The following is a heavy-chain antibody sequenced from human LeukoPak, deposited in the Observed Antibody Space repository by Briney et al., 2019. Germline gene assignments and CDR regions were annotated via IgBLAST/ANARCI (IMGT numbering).Heavy chain of an antibody. CDR1: GFTFSSYA. D-gene: IGHD2-21*01. CDR3: AKDGEIPVGYYYGMDV. J-gene: IGHJ6*02. CDR2: ISGSGGST. Sequence: GGSLRLSCAASGFTFSSYAMSWVRQAPGKGLEWVSAISGSGGSTYYADSVKGRFTISRDNSKNTLYLQMNSLRAEDTAVYYCAKDGEIPVGYYYGMDVSGQGTTVTVSS. V-gene: IGHV3-23*01.